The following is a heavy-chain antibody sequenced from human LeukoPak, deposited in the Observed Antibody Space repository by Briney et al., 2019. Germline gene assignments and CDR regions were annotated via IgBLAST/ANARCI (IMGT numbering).Heavy chain of an antibody. J-gene: IGHJ6*04. CDR3: ARGVRGVIIGPHYYRMDV. CDR1: GYTFTSYY. Sequence: GASVKVSCKASGYTFTSYYMHWVRQAPGQGLEWMGIINPSGGSTSYAQKFQGRVTMTRDTSTSTVYMELSSLRSEDTAVYYCARGVRGVIIGPHYYRMDVWGKGTTVTVSS. CDR2: INPSGGST. D-gene: IGHD3-10*01. V-gene: IGHV1-46*01.